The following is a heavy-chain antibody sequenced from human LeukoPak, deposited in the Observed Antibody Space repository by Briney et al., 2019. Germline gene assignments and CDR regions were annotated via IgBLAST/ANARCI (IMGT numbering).Heavy chain of an antibody. CDR3: ARAIPGYSSGWYWYFDL. Sequence: PSETLSLTCTVSGGSISSYYWSWLRQPPGKGLEWIGYIYYSGSTNSNPSLKSRVTISVDTSKNQFSLKLSSVTAADTAVYYCARAIPGYSSGWYWYFDLWGRGTLVTVSS. J-gene: IGHJ2*01. CDR2: IYYSGST. V-gene: IGHV4-59*01. CDR1: GGSISSYY. D-gene: IGHD6-19*01.